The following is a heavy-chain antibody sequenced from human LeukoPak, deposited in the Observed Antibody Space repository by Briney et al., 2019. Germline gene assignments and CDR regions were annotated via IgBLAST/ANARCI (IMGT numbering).Heavy chain of an antibody. CDR1: GFTFSSFA. D-gene: IGHD6-19*01. J-gene: IGHJ4*02. CDR2: ISSTAATT. V-gene: IGHV3-23*01. Sequence: PGGSLRLSCAAPGFTFSSFAMSWVRQAPGQGLEWVSSISSTAATTYYADSVYGRFTISRDNAKSTLYLQMRSLRAEDTAVYYCARDSDSGWYFDYWGQGTLVTVSS. CDR3: ARDSDSGWYFDY.